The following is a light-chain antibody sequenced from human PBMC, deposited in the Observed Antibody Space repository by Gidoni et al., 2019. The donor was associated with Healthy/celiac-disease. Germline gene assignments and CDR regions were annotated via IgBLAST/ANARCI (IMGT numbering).Light chain of an antibody. J-gene: IGKJ3*01. CDR2: AAS. Sequence: EIQMTQTPSSLSASVGDRDTITCRASQSISRYLNWYQQKPGKAPKLLIYAASSLQSGVPSRFSGSGSGTDFTLTISSLQPEDFATYYCQQSYSTPLIFGPGTKVDIK. V-gene: IGKV1-39*01. CDR3: QQSYSTPLI. CDR1: QSISRY.